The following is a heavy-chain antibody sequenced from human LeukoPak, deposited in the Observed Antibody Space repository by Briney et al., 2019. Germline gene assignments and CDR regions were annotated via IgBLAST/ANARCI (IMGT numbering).Heavy chain of an antibody. CDR1: GYTLTELS. V-gene: IGHV1-24*01. D-gene: IGHD2-2*01. CDR2: FDPEDGET. CDR3: ATAYTVVVPAAMANAFDI. J-gene: IGHJ3*02. Sequence: ASVKVSCKVPGYTLTELSMHWVRQAPGKGLEWMGGFDPEDGETIYAQKFQGRVTMTEDTSTDTAYMELSSLRSEDTAVYYCATAYTVVVPAAMANAFDIWGQGTMVTVSS.